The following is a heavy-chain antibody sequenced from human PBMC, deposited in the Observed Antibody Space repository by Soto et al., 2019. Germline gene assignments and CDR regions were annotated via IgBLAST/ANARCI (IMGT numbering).Heavy chain of an antibody. J-gene: IGHJ4*02. CDR2: IIPIFGTA. V-gene: IGHV1-69*12. CDR3: ARMSARFVVTGYFDY. Sequence: QVQLVQSGAEVKKPGSSVKVSCKASGGTFSSYAISWVRQAPGQGLEWMGGIIPIFGTANYAQKFQGRVTITADEYTSTAYIELSSLRSEDTAVYYCARMSARFVVTGYFDYWGQGTLVTVSS. D-gene: IGHD3-22*01. CDR1: GGTFSSYA.